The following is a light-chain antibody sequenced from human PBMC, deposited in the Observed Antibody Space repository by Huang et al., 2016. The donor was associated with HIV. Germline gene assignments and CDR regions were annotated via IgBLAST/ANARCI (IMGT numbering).Light chain of an antibody. Sequence: DIQMTQSPSTLSASVGGRVTITCRASQNIGSWLAWYQQKPVKAPKLLIYKASTLQGGVPSRFSGSGSGTGFTLTIRSLQPDDFATYFCQQLNSNPYTFGQGTQVQIK. CDR3: QQLNSNPYT. V-gene: IGKV1-5*03. CDR2: KAS. J-gene: IGKJ2*01. CDR1: QNIGSW.